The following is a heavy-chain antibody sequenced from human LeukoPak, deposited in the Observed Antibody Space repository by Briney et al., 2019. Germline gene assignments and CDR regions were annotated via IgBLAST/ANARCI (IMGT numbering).Heavy chain of an antibody. J-gene: IGHJ4*02. CDR2: ISSSSSTI. CDR3: AREYGGNLDY. D-gene: IGHD4-23*01. CDR1: GFTFSSYS. Sequence: GGSLRLSRAAPGFTFSSYSMNWVRQAPGKGLEWVSYISSSSSTIYYADSVKGRFTISRDNAKNSLYLQMNSLRAEDTAVYYCAREYGGNLDYWGQGTLVTVSS. V-gene: IGHV3-48*01.